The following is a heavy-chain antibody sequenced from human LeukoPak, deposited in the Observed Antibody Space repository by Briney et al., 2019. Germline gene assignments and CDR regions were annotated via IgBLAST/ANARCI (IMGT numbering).Heavy chain of an antibody. J-gene: IGHJ4*02. CDR2: INPNSGGT. CDR1: GYTFTGYY. V-gene: IGHV1-2*06. Sequence: ASVKVSCKASGYTFTGYYMHWVRQAPGQGLEWRERINPNSGGTNYAQKFQGRVTMTRDTSISTAYMELSRLRSDDTAVYYCAREPLRYFDWLYPSYFDYWGQGTLVTVSS. CDR3: AREPLRYFDWLYPSYFDY. D-gene: IGHD3-9*01.